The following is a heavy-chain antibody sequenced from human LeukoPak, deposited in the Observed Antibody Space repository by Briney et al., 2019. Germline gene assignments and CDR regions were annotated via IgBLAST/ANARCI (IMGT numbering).Heavy chain of an antibody. CDR1: GGSISSSSYY. CDR2: IYYSGST. V-gene: IGHV4-39*01. J-gene: IGHJ5*02. CDR3: ARQGTREVIRVNLVPAANLPFDP. Sequence: SETLSLTCTVSGGSISSSSYYWGWIRQPPGKGLEWIGSIYYSGSTYYNPSLKSRVTISVDTSKNQFSLKLSSVTAADTAVYYCARQGTREVIRVNLVPAANLPFDPWGQGTLVTVSS. D-gene: IGHD2-2*01.